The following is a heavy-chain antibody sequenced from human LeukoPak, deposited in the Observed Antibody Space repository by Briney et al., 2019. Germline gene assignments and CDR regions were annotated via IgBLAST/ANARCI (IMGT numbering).Heavy chain of an antibody. D-gene: IGHD3-3*01. V-gene: IGHV3-23*01. J-gene: IGHJ4*02. Sequence: GGSLRLSCAASGFTFSSYAMSWVRQAPGKGLEWVSAISGSGGSTYYADSVKGRFAISRDNSKNTLYLQMNSLRAEDTAVYYCAKDFEVGVTYYFDYWGQGTLVTVSS. CDR2: ISGSGGST. CDR1: GFTFSSYA. CDR3: AKDFEVGVTYYFDY.